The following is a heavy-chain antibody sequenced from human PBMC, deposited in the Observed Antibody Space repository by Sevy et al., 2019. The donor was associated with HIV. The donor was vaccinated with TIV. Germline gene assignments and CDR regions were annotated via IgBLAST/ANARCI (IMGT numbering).Heavy chain of an antibody. CDR3: ARSGALRLGYYFDY. J-gene: IGHJ4*02. CDR1: GYTFTSYG. V-gene: IGHV1-18*01. CDR2: ISAYNVNT. D-gene: IGHD3-16*01. Sequence: ASVKVSCKASGYTFTSYGISWVRQAPGQGLEWMGWISAYNVNTNYAQKLQGRVTRTTDTSTSTAYMELRSLRSDDTAVYYCARSGALRLGYYFDYWGQGTLVTVSS.